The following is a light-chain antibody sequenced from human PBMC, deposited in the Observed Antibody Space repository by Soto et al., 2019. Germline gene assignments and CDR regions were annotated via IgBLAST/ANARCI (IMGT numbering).Light chain of an antibody. Sequence: AVQLTQSPSSLSASVGDRVTITCRASQGISTDLGWYQQSPGQAPKVLIVGASTLQSGVPSRFSGSGAGTDFPLTISSLQPEDSATYYCLQDFSYPRTFGQGTKVEIK. J-gene: IGKJ1*01. CDR2: GAS. CDR3: LQDFSYPRT. CDR1: QGISTD. V-gene: IGKV1-6*01.